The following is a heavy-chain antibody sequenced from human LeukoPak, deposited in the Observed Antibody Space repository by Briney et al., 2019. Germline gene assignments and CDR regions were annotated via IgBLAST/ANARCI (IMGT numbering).Heavy chain of an antibody. D-gene: IGHD3-10*01. CDR2: IYTSGST. J-gene: IGHJ5*02. V-gene: IGHV4-61*02. Sequence: SQTLSLTCTVSGGSISSGSYYWSWIRQPAGKGLEWIGRIYTSGSTNYNPSLKSRVTISVDTSKNQFSLKLSSVTAADTAVYYCARRRSTMVRAHNWFDPWGQGTLVTVSS. CDR1: GGSISSGSYY. CDR3: ARRRSTMVRAHNWFDP.